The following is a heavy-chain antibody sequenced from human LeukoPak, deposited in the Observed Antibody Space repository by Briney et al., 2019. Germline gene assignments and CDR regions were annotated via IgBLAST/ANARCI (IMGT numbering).Heavy chain of an antibody. Sequence: GGSLRLSCAASGFTFSSYGMHWVRQAPGKGLEWGAFIRYDGSNKYYADSVKGRFTISRDNSKNTLYLQMNSLRAEDTAVYYCASTVRATPYHDAFDIWGQGTMVTVSS. CDR1: GFTFSSYG. D-gene: IGHD1-26*01. CDR3: ASTVRATPYHDAFDI. V-gene: IGHV3-30*02. CDR2: IRYDGSNK. J-gene: IGHJ3*02.